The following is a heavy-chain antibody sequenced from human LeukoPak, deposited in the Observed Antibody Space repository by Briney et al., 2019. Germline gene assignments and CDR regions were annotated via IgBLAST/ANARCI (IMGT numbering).Heavy chain of an antibody. J-gene: IGHJ4*02. V-gene: IGHV5-51*01. D-gene: IGHD6-19*01. CDR2: IYPGDSDT. CDR1: GYSFSSYW. Sequence: GESLKISCKGSGYSFSSYWIGWVRQMSGKGLEWMGIIYPGDSDTRYSPSFQGQVTISVDKSISTAYLQWGSLKASDTAMYYCVIAVANFDYWGQGTLVTVSS. CDR3: VIAVANFDY.